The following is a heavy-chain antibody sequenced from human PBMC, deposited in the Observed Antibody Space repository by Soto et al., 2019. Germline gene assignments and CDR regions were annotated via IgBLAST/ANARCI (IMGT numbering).Heavy chain of an antibody. D-gene: IGHD1-26*01. Sequence: GGSLRLSCAASGFTFSSYAMSWVRQAPGKGLEWVSAISGSGGSTYYADSVKGRFTISRDNSKNTLYLQMNSLRAEDTAVYYCAKDRWELLTNYYGMDVWGQGTTVTVSS. CDR1: GFTFSSYA. CDR3: AKDRWELLTNYYGMDV. J-gene: IGHJ6*02. V-gene: IGHV3-23*01. CDR2: ISGSGGST.